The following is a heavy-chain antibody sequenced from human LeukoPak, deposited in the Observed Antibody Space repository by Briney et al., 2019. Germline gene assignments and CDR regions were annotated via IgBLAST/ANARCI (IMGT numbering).Heavy chain of an antibody. CDR1: GGSISSGGYY. V-gene: IGHV4-30-2*01. CDR3: ARAVVVRDYYFDY. J-gene: IGHJ4*02. CDR2: INHSGST. D-gene: IGHD2-15*01. Sequence: SQTLSLTCTVSGGSISSGGYYWSWIRQPPGKGLEWIGYINHSGSTYYNPSLKSRVTISVDRSKNQFSLKLSSVTAADTAVYYCARAVVVRDYYFDYWGQGTLVTVSS.